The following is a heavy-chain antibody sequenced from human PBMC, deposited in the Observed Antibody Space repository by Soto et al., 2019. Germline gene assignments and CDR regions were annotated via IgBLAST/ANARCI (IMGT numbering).Heavy chain of an antibody. CDR1: GYTFTSYA. Sequence: GASVKVSCKASGYTFTSYAMNWVRQAPGQGLEWVGWINTNTGNPTYAQGFTGRFVFSLDTSVSTAYLQICSLKAEDTAVYYCARDQSYGYGYYYYGMDVWGQGTTVTVSS. J-gene: IGHJ6*02. CDR2: INTNTGNP. CDR3: ARDQSYGYGYYYYGMDV. V-gene: IGHV7-4-1*01. D-gene: IGHD5-18*01.